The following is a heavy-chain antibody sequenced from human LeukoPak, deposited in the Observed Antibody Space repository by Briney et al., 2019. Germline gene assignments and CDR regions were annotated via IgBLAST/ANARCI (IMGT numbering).Heavy chain of an antibody. CDR3: AKGQSGTYPRVHFDY. CDR2: IYYSGST. CDR1: GGSIRSYY. V-gene: IGHV4-59*01. J-gene: IGHJ4*02. D-gene: IGHD1-26*01. Sequence: SETVSLTFTVSGGSIRSYYWSWIRQPPGKGLEWIGYIYYSGSTNSNPSLKSRVTISVDTSKNQFSLKVSSVTAADTAVYYCAKGQSGTYPRVHFDYWGQGTLVTVSS.